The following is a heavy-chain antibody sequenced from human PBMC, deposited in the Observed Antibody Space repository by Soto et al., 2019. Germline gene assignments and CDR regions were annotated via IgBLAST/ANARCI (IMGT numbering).Heavy chain of an antibody. CDR3: THRSPAYGHDF. J-gene: IGHJ4*02. Sequence: SGPTLVNPTQTLTLTCNVSDFSLTTRGVDVGWIRQPPGKALEWVALIYWNDDQRYNPSLKSRLTVTKDTSKNHVVLTMTNVDPLDTATYYCTHRSPAYGHDFWGPGTLVTVSS. D-gene: IGHD3-10*01. V-gene: IGHV2-5*01. CDR1: DFSLTTRGVD. CDR2: IYWNDDQ.